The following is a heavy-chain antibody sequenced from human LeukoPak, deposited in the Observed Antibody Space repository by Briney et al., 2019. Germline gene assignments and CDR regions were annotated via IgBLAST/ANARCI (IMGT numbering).Heavy chain of an antibody. Sequence: SETLSLTCAVSGGSISSSNWWSWVRQPPGKGLEWIGEINHSGSTNYNPSLKSRVTISVDTSKNQFSPKLSSVTAADTAVYFCARDSAGDYWLDPWGQGTPVTVSS. D-gene: IGHD7-27*01. J-gene: IGHJ5*02. V-gene: IGHV4-4*02. CDR1: GGSISSSNW. CDR3: ARDSAGDYWLDP. CDR2: INHSGST.